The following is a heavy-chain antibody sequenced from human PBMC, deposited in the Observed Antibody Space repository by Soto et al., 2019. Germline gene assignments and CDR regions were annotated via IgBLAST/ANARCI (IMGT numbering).Heavy chain of an antibody. J-gene: IGHJ4*02. CDR2: INAGNGNT. CDR1: GYTFSSYA. V-gene: IGHV1-3*05. D-gene: IGHD3-10*01. CDR3: ARGGPPIDY. Sequence: QVQLVQSGAEEKKPGASVKVSCKASGYTFSSYAMHWVRQAPGQRLEWMGWINAGNGNTKYSQKFQGRVTITWDTSASTAYMELSRLRSEDTAVYYCARGGPPIDYWGQGTLVTVSS.